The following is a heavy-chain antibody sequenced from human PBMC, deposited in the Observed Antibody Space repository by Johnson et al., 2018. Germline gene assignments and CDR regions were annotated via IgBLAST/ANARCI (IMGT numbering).Heavy chain of an antibody. V-gene: IGHV3-23*04. J-gene: IGHJ6*04. CDR2: ISVGGDPT. D-gene: IGHD1-26*01. Sequence: VQLVQSGGGLVQPGGSLRLSCAPSGLTFSRYSMSWVRQAPGKGLEWVSAISVGGDPTYYADSVKGRFTISRDNSKDTLYLQMNSLRVDDTDVYYCVRGYRGDVWGKGTTVIVSS. CDR1: GLTFSRYS. CDR3: VRGYRGDV.